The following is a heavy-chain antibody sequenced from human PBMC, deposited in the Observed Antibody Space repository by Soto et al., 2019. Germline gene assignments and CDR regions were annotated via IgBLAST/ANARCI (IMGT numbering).Heavy chain of an antibody. CDR2: ISYDGSNN. Sequence: GGSLRLSCAASGFTFSSYAMHWVRQAPGKGLEWVAVISYDGSNNYYADSVKGRFTISRDNSKNTLYLQMNSLRAEDTAVYYCARDFVSLGATIDYWGQGTLVTVSS. J-gene: IGHJ4*02. CDR1: GFTFSSYA. V-gene: IGHV3-30-3*01. D-gene: IGHD1-26*01. CDR3: ARDFVSLGATIDY.